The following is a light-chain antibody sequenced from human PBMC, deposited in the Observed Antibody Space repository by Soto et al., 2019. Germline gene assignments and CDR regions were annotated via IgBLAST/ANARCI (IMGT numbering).Light chain of an antibody. V-gene: IGLV2-14*01. J-gene: IGLJ2*01. CDR3: SSYTTSSTVV. Sequence: QSVLTQPASVSGSPGQSITISCTGTSSDVGPYNYVSWYQQHPGKAPKVMIYEVSNRPSGVSNRFSGSKSGNTASLTISGLQAEDEADYYCSSYTTSSTVVFGGGTKLTVL. CDR2: EVS. CDR1: SSDVGPYNY.